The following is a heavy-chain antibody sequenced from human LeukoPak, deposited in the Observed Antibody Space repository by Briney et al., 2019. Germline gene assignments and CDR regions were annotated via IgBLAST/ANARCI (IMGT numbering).Heavy chain of an antibody. CDR2: IYSGGST. J-gene: IGHJ4*02. D-gene: IGHD3-22*01. V-gene: IGHV3-53*01. CDR3: AKDDGWLYYNH. Sequence: GGSLRLSCAASGFTVSSNYMSWVRQAPGKGLEWVSVIYSGGSTYYADSVKGRFTISRDNSKNTLYLQMHSLRDEDTATYYCAKDDGWLYYNHWGQGTLVTVSS. CDR1: GFTVSSNY.